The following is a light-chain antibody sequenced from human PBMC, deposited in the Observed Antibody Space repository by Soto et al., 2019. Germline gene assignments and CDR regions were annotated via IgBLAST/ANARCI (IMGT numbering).Light chain of an antibody. CDR3: FLTSSGSLV. CDR2: DIS. J-gene: IGLJ2*01. V-gene: IGLV7-46*01. CDR1: TGAVTSGHY. Sequence: QAVVTQEPSLTVSPGGTVTLTCASSTGAVTSGHYPYWFQQKPGQAPRTLIYDISKKPSWTPARFSGSRLGGKAALTLSGAQPEDESYYYCFLTSSGSLVFGGGTKLTVL.